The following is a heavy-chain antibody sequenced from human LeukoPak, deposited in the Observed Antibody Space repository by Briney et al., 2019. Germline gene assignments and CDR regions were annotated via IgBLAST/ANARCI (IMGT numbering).Heavy chain of an antibody. CDR2: IYYSGST. J-gene: IGHJ6*02. CDR3: ARMCSFTMVRGVMNPYGMDV. D-gene: IGHD3-10*01. CDR1: GGSISSSY. Sequence: SETLSLTCTVSGGSISSSYWSWIRQPPGKGLEWIGYIYYSGSTNYNPSLKSRVTISVDTSKNQFSLKLSSVTAADTAVYYCARMCSFTMVRGVMNPYGMDVWGQGTTVTVSS. V-gene: IGHV4-59*01.